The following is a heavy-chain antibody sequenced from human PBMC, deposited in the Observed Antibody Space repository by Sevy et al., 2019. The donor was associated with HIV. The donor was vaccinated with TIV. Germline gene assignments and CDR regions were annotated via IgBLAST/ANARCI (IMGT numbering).Heavy chain of an antibody. CDR2: IFQSGAT. CDR3: ARGRVGDTSSYYGASDV. J-gene: IGHJ3*01. Sequence: SETLSLTCAVSGASISSGGYSWNWIRQPPGKGLEWMGYIFQSGATYYIPSLQSRVTISVDMSKNQFSLNLRSLTVADTAVYYCARGRVGDTSSYYGASDVWGQGTTVTVSS. D-gene: IGHD6-13*01. V-gene: IGHV4-30-2*01. CDR1: GASISSGGYS.